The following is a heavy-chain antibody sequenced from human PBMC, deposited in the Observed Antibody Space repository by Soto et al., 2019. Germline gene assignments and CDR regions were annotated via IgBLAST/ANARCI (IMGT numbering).Heavy chain of an antibody. Sequence: PSETLSLTCTVSGGSINSVDYYWSWIRQPPGKGLEWIGHIYDSGKTYSNPSLKIQVTILVDTSKSQFSLKLTSVTAADTAVYYCARGPTTDKVDFWGRGTLVTAPQ. CDR2: IYDSGKT. V-gene: IGHV4-30-4*01. J-gene: IGHJ4*02. CDR3: ARGPTTDKVDF. D-gene: IGHD4-17*01. CDR1: GGSINSVDYY.